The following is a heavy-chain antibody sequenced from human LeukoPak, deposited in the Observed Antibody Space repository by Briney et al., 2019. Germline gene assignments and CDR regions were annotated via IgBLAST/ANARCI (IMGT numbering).Heavy chain of an antibody. D-gene: IGHD5-12*01. CDR2: ISSSGSTI. J-gene: IGHJ1*01. CDR1: GFTFSDYY. Sequence: GGSLRLSCAASGFTFSDYYMSWIRQAPGKGLEWVSYISSSGSTIYYADSVKGRFTISRDNAKNSLYLQMNSLRAEDTAVYYCARDFLDIVSTIRGAYFQHWGQGTRVTVSS. CDR3: ARDFLDIVSTIRGAYFQH. V-gene: IGHV3-11*01.